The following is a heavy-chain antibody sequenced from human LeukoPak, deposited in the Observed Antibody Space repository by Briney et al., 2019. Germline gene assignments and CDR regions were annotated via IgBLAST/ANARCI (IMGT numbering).Heavy chain of an antibody. J-gene: IGHJ6*03. D-gene: IGHD1-1*01. CDR3: ARGPPRGKYYYMDV. CDR2: IGTASDT. V-gene: IGHV3-13*01. CDR1: GFTFSRFD. Sequence: GGSLRLSCAASGFTFSRFDMHWVRQPTGQGLKWVSTIGTASDTYYPGSVEGRFTLSRDNAKNSLYLQMNSLTAGDTAVYYCARGPPRGKYYYMDVWGKGTTVTVSS.